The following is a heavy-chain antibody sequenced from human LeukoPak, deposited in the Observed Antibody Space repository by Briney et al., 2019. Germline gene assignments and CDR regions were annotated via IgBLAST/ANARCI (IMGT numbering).Heavy chain of an antibody. CDR3: ARVFESQSSTSFRVASPFDAFDI. Sequence: GGSLRLSCAASGFTFSSYAMHWVRQAPGKGLEWVAVISYDGSNKYYADSVKGRFTISRDNSKNTLYLQMNSLRAEDTAVYYCARVFESQSSTSFRVASPFDAFDIWGQGTMVTVSS. V-gene: IGHV3-30-3*01. D-gene: IGHD2-2*01. CDR1: GFTFSSYA. CDR2: ISYDGSNK. J-gene: IGHJ3*02.